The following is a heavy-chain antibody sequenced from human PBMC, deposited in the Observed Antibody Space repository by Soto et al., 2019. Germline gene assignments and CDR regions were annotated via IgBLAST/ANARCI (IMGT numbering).Heavy chain of an antibody. V-gene: IGHV1-18*01. CDR3: ARCIQGDYAYAMDV. Sequence: QAQLVQSGAEVRKPGASVKVSCKASGYTFYSHSISWVRQAPGQGLEWMGRINADYGNTQYAQKFRGRVTMTTDTSTTTVYMELTNLRSDDTAVYYCARCIQGDYAYAMDVWGQGTTVTVSS. J-gene: IGHJ6*02. CDR1: GYTFYSHS. D-gene: IGHD5-18*01. CDR2: INADYGNT.